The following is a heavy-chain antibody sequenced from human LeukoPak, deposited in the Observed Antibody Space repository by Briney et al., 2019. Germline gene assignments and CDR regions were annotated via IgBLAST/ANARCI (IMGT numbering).Heavy chain of an antibody. Sequence: PLETLSLTCTVPGDSINGFYWNWIRQPPGKGLEWIGYIYYSGNTNYNPSLKSRVTMSVDTSTNQFSLKLSSVTAADTAVYYCASSKTPWIQLWFFDIWGQGTMVTVSS. D-gene: IGHD5-18*01. CDR3: ASSKTPWIQLWFFDI. CDR2: IYYSGNT. CDR1: GDSINGFY. V-gene: IGHV4-59*01. J-gene: IGHJ3*02.